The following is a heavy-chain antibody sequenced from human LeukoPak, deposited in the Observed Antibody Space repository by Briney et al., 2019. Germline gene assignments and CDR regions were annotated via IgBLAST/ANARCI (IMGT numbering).Heavy chain of an antibody. CDR1: GGSISSGGYY. V-gene: IGHV4-30-2*01. Sequence: SETLSLTCTVSGGSISSGGYYWSWIRQPPGKGLEWIGYIYHSGSTYYNPSLKSRVTISVDRSKNQFSLKLSSVTAADTAVYYCARVTRYYYGSGSYYAHAFDIWGQGTMVTVSS. CDR2: IYHSGST. J-gene: IGHJ3*02. CDR3: ARVTRYYYGSGSYYAHAFDI. D-gene: IGHD3-10*01.